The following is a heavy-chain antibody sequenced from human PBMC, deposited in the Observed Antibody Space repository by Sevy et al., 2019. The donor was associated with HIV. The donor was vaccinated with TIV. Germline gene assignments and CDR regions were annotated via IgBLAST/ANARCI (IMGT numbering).Heavy chain of an antibody. CDR1: GFTFDDYG. CDR2: INWNGGST. D-gene: IGHD6-13*01. Sequence: GGSLRLSCAASGFTFDDYGMSWVRQAPGKGLEWVSGINWNGGSTGYADSVKGRFTNSRDKAKNSLYLQMNSLRAEDTALYYCARSRSPSSSWSPFDYWGQGTLVTVSS. J-gene: IGHJ4*02. V-gene: IGHV3-20*04. CDR3: ARSRSPSSSWSPFDY.